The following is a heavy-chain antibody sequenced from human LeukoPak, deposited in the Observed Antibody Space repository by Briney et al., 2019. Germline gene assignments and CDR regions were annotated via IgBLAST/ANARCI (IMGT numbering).Heavy chain of an antibody. CDR1: GGSISSSSYY. CDR2: IYYSGST. D-gene: IGHD3-10*01. CDR3: ASPYYGSGSYIVDP. J-gene: IGHJ5*02. Sequence: PSETLSLTCTVSGGSISSSSYYWGWIRHPPGKGLEWIGSIYYSGSTYYNPSLKSRVTISVDTSKNQFSLKLSSVTAADTAVYYCASPYYGSGSYIVDPWGQGTLVTVSS. V-gene: IGHV4-39*01.